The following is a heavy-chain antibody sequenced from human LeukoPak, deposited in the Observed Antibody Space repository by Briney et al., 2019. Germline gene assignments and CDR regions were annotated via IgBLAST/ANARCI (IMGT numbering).Heavy chain of an antibody. J-gene: IGHJ4*02. CDR2: INSDGSST. CDR3: ARESAIVLVPFDS. V-gene: IGHV3-74*01. Sequence: PGGSLRLSCAASGFSFTSYWMHWVRQAPGKGLVWVSRINSDGSSTTYADSVEGRFTISRDNAKNTLYLQMNTLRGEDTAVYYCARESAIVLVPFDSWGQGTLVTVSS. D-gene: IGHD2/OR15-2a*01. CDR1: GFSFTSYW.